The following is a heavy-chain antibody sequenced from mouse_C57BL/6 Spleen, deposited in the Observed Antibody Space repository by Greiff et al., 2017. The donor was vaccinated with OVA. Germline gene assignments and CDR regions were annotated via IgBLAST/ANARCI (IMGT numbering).Heavy chain of an antibody. D-gene: IGHD1-1*01. CDR3: ARSGPLLSSYYFDY. CDR1: GYTFTSYW. CDR2: IHPNSGST. J-gene: IGHJ2*01. Sequence: QVQLKQPGAELVKPGASVKLSCKASGYTFTSYWMHWVKQRPGQGLEWIGMIHPNSGSTNYNEKFKSKATLTVDKSSSTAYMQLSSLTSEDSAVYYWARSGPLLSSYYFDYWGQGTTLTVSS. V-gene: IGHV1-64*01.